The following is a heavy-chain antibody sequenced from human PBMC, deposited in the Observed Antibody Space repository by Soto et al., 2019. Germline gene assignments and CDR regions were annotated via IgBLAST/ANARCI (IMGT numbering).Heavy chain of an antibody. Sequence: GASVKVSCKASGGTFSSYAISWVRQAPGQGLEWMGGIIPIFGTANYAQKFQGRVTITADESTSTAYMELSSLRSEDTAVYYCARAGLEPGHFDYWSQGTPVTVSS. CDR2: IIPIFGTA. V-gene: IGHV1-69*13. J-gene: IGHJ4*02. CDR3: ARAGLEPGHFDY. CDR1: GGTFSSYA. D-gene: IGHD1-1*01.